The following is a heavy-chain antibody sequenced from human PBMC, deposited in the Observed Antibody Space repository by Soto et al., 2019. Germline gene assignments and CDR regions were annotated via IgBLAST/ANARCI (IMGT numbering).Heavy chain of an antibody. CDR1: GFTFSSYG. V-gene: IGHV3-30*18. CDR2: ISYDGSNK. D-gene: IGHD1-26*01. CDR3: AKDLMSLGVRLWELRGLYY. Sequence: PGGSLRLSCAASGFTFSSYGMHWVRQAPGKGLEWVAVISYDGSNKYYADSVKGRFTISRDNSKNTLYLQMNSLRAEDTAVYYCAKDLMSLGVRLWELRGLYYWGQGT. J-gene: IGHJ4*02.